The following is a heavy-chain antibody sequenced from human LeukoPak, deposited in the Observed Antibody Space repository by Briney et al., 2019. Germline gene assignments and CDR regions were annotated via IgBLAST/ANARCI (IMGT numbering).Heavy chain of an antibody. Sequence: GGSLRLSCAASGFTFSDYVMSWVRQAPGKGLEWVSGISGSGGSIYYADSVKGRFTISRDSSKNTLNLQMNSLRAENTAVYYCAKHGDTAMWLDYWGQGTLVTVSS. V-gene: IGHV3-23*01. J-gene: IGHJ4*02. CDR3: AKHGDTAMWLDY. D-gene: IGHD5-18*01. CDR2: ISGSGGSI. CDR1: GFTFSDYV.